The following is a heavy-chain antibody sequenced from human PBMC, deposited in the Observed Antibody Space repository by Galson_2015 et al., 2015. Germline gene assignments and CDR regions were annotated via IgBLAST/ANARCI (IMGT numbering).Heavy chain of an antibody. D-gene: IGHD2-15*01. Sequence: QSGAEVKKPGESLTISCKGSGYSFTTYWIGWVRQMPGKGLEWMGIIYPGDSDTRYSLSFQGQVTISADKSITTAYLQWSSLKASDTAMYFCARLLRYCSGGSCYYTRFDYWGQGTLVTVSS. CDR2: IYPGDSDT. J-gene: IGHJ4*02. V-gene: IGHV5-51*01. CDR3: ARLLRYCSGGSCYYTRFDY. CDR1: GYSFTTYW.